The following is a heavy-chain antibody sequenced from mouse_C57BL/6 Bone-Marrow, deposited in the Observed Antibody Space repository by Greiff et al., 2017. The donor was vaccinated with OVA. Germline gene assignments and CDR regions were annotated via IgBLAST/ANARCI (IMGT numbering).Heavy chain of an antibody. J-gene: IGHJ1*03. CDR1: GFTFSSYG. CDR2: ISSGGSYT. CDR3: ARVLYDRYDGYWYFDV. V-gene: IGHV5-6*01. D-gene: IGHD2-12*01. Sequence: EVKLVESGGDLVKPGGSLKLSCAASGFTFSSYGMSWVRQTPDKRLEWVATISSGGSYTYYPDSVKGRFTISRDNATNTLYLQMCSLKSEDTAMDDSARVLYDRYDGYWYFDVWGTGTTVTVSS.